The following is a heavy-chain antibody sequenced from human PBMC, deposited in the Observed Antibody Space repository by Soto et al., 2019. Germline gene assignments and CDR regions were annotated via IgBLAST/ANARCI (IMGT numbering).Heavy chain of an antibody. V-gene: IGHV3-23*01. Sequence: EVQLLESGGGLVQPGGSLRLSCAPSGFTFGSYAMNLLRQDPGRGLECVSFISGSGRTTYYADSGRGRFTVSRDNSKNTLFLQMNSLRAEDTALYYCAKFKGPSYSYYSMDVWGKGTTVTVSS. CDR2: ISGSGRTT. CDR1: GFTFGSYA. J-gene: IGHJ6*03. CDR3: AKFKGPSYSYYSMDV.